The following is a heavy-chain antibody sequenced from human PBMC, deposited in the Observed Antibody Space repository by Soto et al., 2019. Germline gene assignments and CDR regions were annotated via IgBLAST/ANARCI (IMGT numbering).Heavy chain of an antibody. CDR1: GFTFSSYA. V-gene: IGHV3-23*01. D-gene: IGHD2-21*02. CDR3: AKFYGGNSAHTYTIDP. CDR2: ISSSGGST. Sequence: EVQLLESGGGLVQRGGSLRLSCTASGFTFSSYAMSWVRHAPGKGLDRVSTISSSGGSTHYADSVKGRFTISRDNSKNTLYLQMNSLRAEDTAVYYCAKFYGGNSAHTYTIDPWGQGTLVTVSS. J-gene: IGHJ5*02.